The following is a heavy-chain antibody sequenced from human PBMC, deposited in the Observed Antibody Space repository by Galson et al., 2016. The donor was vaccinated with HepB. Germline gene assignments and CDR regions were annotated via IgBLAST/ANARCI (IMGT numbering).Heavy chain of an antibody. CDR3: ARDGGGDSSSFFYYYYGMDV. J-gene: IGHJ6*02. D-gene: IGHD6-13*01. V-gene: IGHV3-11*04. Sequence: SLRLSCAASGFSFSDYYMTWIRQAPGKGLECLSYISASGGTIYYADSVKGRFTVSRDSAKNSLYLQMNSLRAEDTAVYYCARDGGGDSSSFFYYYYGMDVWGQGTTVTVSS. CDR1: GFSFSDYY. CDR2: ISASGGTI.